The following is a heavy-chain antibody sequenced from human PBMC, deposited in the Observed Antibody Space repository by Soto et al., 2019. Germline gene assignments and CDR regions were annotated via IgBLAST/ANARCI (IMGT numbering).Heavy chain of an antibody. CDR3: ATFHVGTAMVVKGLDY. J-gene: IGHJ4*02. Sequence: QVQLVQSGAEVKKPGSSVKVSCKASGGTFSSYAISWVRQAPGQGLEWMGGIIPIFGTANHAQKFQGRVTITADESTSTAYMELSSLRSEDTAVYYCATFHVGTAMVVKGLDYWGQGTLVTVSS. CDR2: IIPIFGTA. V-gene: IGHV1-69*01. D-gene: IGHD5-18*01. CDR1: GGTFSSYA.